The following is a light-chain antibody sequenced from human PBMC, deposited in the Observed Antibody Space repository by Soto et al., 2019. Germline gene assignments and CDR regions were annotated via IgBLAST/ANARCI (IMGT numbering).Light chain of an antibody. CDR3: QQYDNLP. Sequence: DIQMTQSPSSLSASVGDRVTITCQASQDISNYLNWYQQKPGKAPKLLIYDASNLETGVPSRLSGSGSGTDFTFTISSLQAEDIATYYCQQYDNLPFGGGTKVEIK. CDR1: QDISNY. V-gene: IGKV1-33*01. CDR2: DAS. J-gene: IGKJ4*01.